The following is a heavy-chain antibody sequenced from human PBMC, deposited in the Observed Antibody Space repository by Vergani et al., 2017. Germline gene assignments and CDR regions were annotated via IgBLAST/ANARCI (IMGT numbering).Heavy chain of an antibody. CDR3: AKHFRGWGIDY. CDR2: IRFDGNKQ. D-gene: IGHD3-16*01. V-gene: IGHV3-30*02. J-gene: IGHJ4*02. Sequence: QVQLVESGGGVVQRGGSLRLSCATSGFTLSNYDMQWIRQGPGKGLEFVAFIRFDGNKQYYADSVKGRFTLSRDFSKNTLYLQMNSLRTDDTATYYCAKHFRGWGIDYWGQGTQVIVSS. CDR1: GFTLSNYD.